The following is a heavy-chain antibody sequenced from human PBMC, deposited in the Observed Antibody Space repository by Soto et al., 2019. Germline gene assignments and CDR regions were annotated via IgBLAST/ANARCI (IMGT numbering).Heavy chain of an antibody. J-gene: IGHJ4*02. V-gene: IGHV1-69*13. D-gene: IGHD1-1*01. Sequence: ASVKVSCKASGGTFSSYAISWVRQAPGQGLEWMGGIIPIFGTANYAQKFQGRVTITADESTSTAYMELSSLRSEDTAVYYCARDVPGTSLYFDYWGQGTLVTVSS. CDR3: ARDVPGTSLYFDY. CDR1: GGTFSSYA. CDR2: IIPIFGTA.